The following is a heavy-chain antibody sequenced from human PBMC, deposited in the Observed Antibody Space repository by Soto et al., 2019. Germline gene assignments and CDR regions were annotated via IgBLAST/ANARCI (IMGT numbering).Heavy chain of an antibody. CDR2: IYYSGST. Sequence: PSETLSLTCTVSGGSISSSSYYWGWIRQPPGKGLEWIGSIYYSGSTYYNPSLKSRVTISVDTSKNQFSLKLSSVTAADTAVYYCARLPKRGYSYGYDYWGQGTLVTVSS. CDR1: GGSISSSSYY. D-gene: IGHD5-18*01. J-gene: IGHJ4*02. CDR3: ARLPKRGYSYGYDY. V-gene: IGHV4-39*01.